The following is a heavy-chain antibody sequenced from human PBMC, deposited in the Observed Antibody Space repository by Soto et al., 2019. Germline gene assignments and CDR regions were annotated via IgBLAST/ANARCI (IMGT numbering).Heavy chain of an antibody. J-gene: IGHJ6*02. CDR2: IDPSDSYT. D-gene: IGHD4-17*01. CDR3: ASRLYGDYYYYGMDV. CDR1: GYSFTSYW. Sequence: PGESLKISCKGSGYSFTSYWISWVRQVPGKGLEWMGRIDPSDSYTNYSPSFQGHVTISADKSISTAYLQWSSLKASDTAMYYCASRLYGDYYYYGMDVWGQGTTVTVSS. V-gene: IGHV5-10-1*01.